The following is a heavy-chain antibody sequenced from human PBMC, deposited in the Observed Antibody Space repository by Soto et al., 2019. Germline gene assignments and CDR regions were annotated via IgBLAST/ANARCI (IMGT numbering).Heavy chain of an antibody. J-gene: IGHJ4*02. V-gene: IGHV4-61*01. CDR2: IYYSGST. CDR3: ASYSDSSGFLAFFDY. Sequence: PSETLSVTCTVSGGSVSSGIYYWNWIRHPPGKGLEWIGYIYYSGSTHYNPSLNSRVIISVDTSKNQFSLKLSSVTAADTAVYYCASYSDSSGFLAFFDYWGQGTLVTVSS. CDR1: GGSVSSGIYY. D-gene: IGHD3-22*01.